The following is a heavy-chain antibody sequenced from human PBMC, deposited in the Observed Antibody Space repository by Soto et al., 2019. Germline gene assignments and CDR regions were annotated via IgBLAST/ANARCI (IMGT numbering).Heavy chain of an antibody. J-gene: IGHJ4*02. CDR2: IWYDGSNK. V-gene: IGHV3-33*01. D-gene: IGHD3-10*01. CDR3: ARDGHYGSGRYYLDY. CDR1: GFTFSSYG. Sequence: QVQLVESGGGVVQPGRSLRLSCAASGFTFSSYGMHWVRQAPGKGLEWVAVIWYDGSNKYYADSVKGRFTISRDNSKNTLYLQMNSLRAEDTAVYYCARDGHYGSGRYYLDYWGQGTLVTVSS.